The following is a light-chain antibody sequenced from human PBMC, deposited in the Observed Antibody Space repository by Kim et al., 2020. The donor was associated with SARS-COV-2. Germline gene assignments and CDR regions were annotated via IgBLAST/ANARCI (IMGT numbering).Light chain of an antibody. CDR3: QQRYIWPPIT. J-gene: IGKJ5*01. CDR2: DVS. V-gene: IGKV3-11*01. Sequence: PGERATRSCRARQRVSSYLAWYQKKTGQAHRLLIYDVSNRATGIPARFSGSGSGTDFTLTISSLEPEDFAIYYCQQRYIWPPITFGQGTRLEIK. CDR1: QRVSSY.